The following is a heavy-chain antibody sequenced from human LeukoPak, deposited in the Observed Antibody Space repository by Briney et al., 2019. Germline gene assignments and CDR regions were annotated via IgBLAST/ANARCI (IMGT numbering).Heavy chain of an antibody. J-gene: IGHJ5*02. CDR3: ARSNFDSTTFYYHLDL. D-gene: IGHD2/OR15-2a*01. CDR1: GFTFSSYW. V-gene: IGHV3-74*01. CDR2: VDVHGQGT. Sequence: GGSLRLSCAASGFTFSSYWMHWVCQAPGKGPVWVSRVDVHGQGTAYADSVKGRFTISRDNAKNTLSLQMNSLSAEDTAVYYCARSNFDSTTFYYHLDLWGQGTLVTVSS.